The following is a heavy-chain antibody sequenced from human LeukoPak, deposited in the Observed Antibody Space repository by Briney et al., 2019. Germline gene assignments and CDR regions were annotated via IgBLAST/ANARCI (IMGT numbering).Heavy chain of an antibody. Sequence: ASETLSLTCAVSGGSINIISSYWGWIRQPPGKGLEWIGRIYYSGTTRYNPSLKSRVTISVDTSESRFSLRLTSVTAADTAVYYCARGKLGMEAFDIWGQGTMVTVSS. J-gene: IGHJ3*02. CDR3: ARGKLGMEAFDI. D-gene: IGHD7-27*01. CDR2: IYYSGTT. CDR1: GGSINIISSY. V-gene: IGHV4-39*01.